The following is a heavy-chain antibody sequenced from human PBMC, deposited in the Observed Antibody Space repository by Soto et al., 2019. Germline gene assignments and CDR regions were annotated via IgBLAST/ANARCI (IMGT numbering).Heavy chain of an antibody. J-gene: IGHJ4*02. CDR1: GGPISSYY. Sequence: PSETLSLTCTVSGGPISSYYWSWIRQPPGKGLEWIGYIYYSGSTNYNPSLKSRVTISVDTSKNQFSLKLSSVTAADTAVYYCARAVAALVYDYWGQGTLVTVSS. V-gene: IGHV4-59*01. CDR2: IYYSGST. CDR3: ARAVAALVYDY. D-gene: IGHD6-6*01.